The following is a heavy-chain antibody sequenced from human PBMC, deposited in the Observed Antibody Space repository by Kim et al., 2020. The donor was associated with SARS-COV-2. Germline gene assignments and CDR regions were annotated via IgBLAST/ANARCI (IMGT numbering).Heavy chain of an antibody. CDR3: AREVDTAFDY. Sequence: TANYAQKFQGRVTITADESTSTAYMELSSLRSEDTAVYYCAREVDTAFDYWGQGTLVTVSS. J-gene: IGHJ4*02. V-gene: IGHV1-69*01. CDR2: TA. D-gene: IGHD5-18*01.